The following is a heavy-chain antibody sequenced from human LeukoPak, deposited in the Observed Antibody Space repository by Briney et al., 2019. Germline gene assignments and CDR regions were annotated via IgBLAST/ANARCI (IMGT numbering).Heavy chain of an antibody. V-gene: IGHV3-66*01. Sequence: PGGSLRLSCAASGSTVSSNYMSWVRQAPGKGLEWVSVIYSGGSTYYADSVKGRFTISRDNSKNTPYLQMNSLRAEDTAVYYCARDRAYGDYEVDYWGQGTLVTVSS. CDR2: IYSGGST. D-gene: IGHD4-17*01. J-gene: IGHJ4*02. CDR3: ARDRAYGDYEVDY. CDR1: GSTVSSNY.